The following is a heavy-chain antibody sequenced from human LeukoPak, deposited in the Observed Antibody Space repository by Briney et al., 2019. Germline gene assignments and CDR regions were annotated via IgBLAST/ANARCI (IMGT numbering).Heavy chain of an antibody. D-gene: IGHD3-10*01. CDR1: XX. Sequence: XXMXXXRQXXGXGLEWVSYISSSGSTIYYADSVKGRFTISRDNAKNSLYLQMNSLRAEDTAVYYCARGVGSGSYDYWGQGTLVTVSS. CDR2: ISSSGSTI. CDR3: ARGVGSGSYDY. J-gene: IGHJ4*02. V-gene: IGHV3-11*01.